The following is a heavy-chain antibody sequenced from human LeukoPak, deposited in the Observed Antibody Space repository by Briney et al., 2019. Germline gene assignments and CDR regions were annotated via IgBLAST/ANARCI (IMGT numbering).Heavy chain of an antibody. Sequence: GGSLRLSCAASGFTFSNCDMHWVRQVTGKGLEWVAGIGTAGDTYYAGSVKGRFTISREDAKNSLYLQMNSLRAGDTAVYLCARAGEYSSSWYPFDYWGQGTLVTVSS. CDR1: GFTFSNCD. D-gene: IGHD6-13*01. CDR3: ARAGEYSSSWYPFDY. J-gene: IGHJ4*02. CDR2: IGTAGDT. V-gene: IGHV3-13*01.